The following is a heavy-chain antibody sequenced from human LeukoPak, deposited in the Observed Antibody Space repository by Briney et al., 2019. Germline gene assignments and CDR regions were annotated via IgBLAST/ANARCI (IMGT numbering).Heavy chain of an antibody. V-gene: IGHV3-48*03. CDR3: AELGITMIGGV. J-gene: IGHJ6*04. Sequence: GGSLRLSCAASGFTFSNHEMNWVRQAPGKGLEWVSYISSSGNTIYYVDSVKGRFTISRDNAKNSLYLQMNSLRAEDTAVYYCAELGITMIGGVWGKGTTVTISS. D-gene: IGHD3-10*02. CDR1: GFTFSNHE. CDR2: ISSSGNTI.